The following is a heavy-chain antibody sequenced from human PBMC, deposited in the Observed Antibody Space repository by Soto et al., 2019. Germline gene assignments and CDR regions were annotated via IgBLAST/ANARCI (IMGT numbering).Heavy chain of an antibody. J-gene: IGHJ4*02. CDR2: IYYSGST. CDR3: VSGGGVLDYYDSSGYWYYFDY. Sequence: SETLSLTCTVSGGSISSSSYYWGWIRQPPGKGLEWIGSIYYSGSTYYNPSLKSRVTISVDTSKNQFSLKLSSVTAADTAVYYCVSGGGVLDYYDSSGYWYYFDYWGQGTLVTVSS. CDR1: GGSISSSSYY. V-gene: IGHV4-39*01. D-gene: IGHD3-22*01.